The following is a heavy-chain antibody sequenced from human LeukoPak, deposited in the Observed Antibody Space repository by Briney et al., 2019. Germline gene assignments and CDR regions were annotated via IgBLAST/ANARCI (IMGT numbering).Heavy chain of an antibody. CDR1: GFTVSSKY. CDR2: ISGSGGST. J-gene: IGHJ4*02. Sequence: GGSLRLSCAASGFTVSSKYMNWVRQAPGKGLEWVSAISGSGGSTYYADSVKGRFTISRDNSKNTLYLQMNSLRAEDTAVYYCAKGVVAATPFDYWGQGTLVTVSS. V-gene: IGHV3-23*01. CDR3: AKGVVAATPFDY. D-gene: IGHD2-15*01.